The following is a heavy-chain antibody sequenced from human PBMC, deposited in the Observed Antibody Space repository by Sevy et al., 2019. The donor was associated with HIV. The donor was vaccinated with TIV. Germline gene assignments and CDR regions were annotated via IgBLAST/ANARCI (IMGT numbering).Heavy chain of an antibody. CDR1: GFTFSNYD. CDR3: AKDHEHDAFDI. CDR2: LSDDGSNK. J-gene: IGHJ3*02. Sequence: GGSLRLSCAASGFTFSNYDMHWVRQAPGKGLEWVAVLSDDGSNKYYPDSVKGRFTISKDNSKNTLYLQMNSLRTEDTAVYYCAKDHEHDAFDIWGQGTMVTVSS. V-gene: IGHV3-30*18.